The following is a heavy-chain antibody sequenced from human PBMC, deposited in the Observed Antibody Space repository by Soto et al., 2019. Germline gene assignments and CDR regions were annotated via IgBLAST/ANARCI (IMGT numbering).Heavy chain of an antibody. Sequence: GGSLRLSCTASGFTFSSHGMHWVRQAPGKGLDWVAIISYDGYNKFYGDSVRGRFTISRDNSKKTLHLQLNSLRAEDTAVYYCAKDEFEDYGLEVWGQGTTVTVSS. J-gene: IGHJ6*02. CDR1: GFTFSSHG. CDR2: ISYDGYNK. CDR3: AKDEFEDYGLEV. D-gene: IGHD3-9*01. V-gene: IGHV3-30*18.